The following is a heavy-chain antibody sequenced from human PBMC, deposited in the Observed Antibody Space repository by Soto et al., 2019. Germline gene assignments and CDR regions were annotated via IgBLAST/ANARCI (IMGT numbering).Heavy chain of an antibody. Sequence: TLSLTCAVYGGSFSGYYWSWIRQPPGKGLEWIGEINHSRSTNYNPSLKSRVTISVDTSKNQFSLKLSSVTAADTAVYYCARVRITMVRGVVYYYYGMDVWGQGTTVTVSS. V-gene: IGHV4-34*01. CDR3: ARVRITMVRGVVYYYYGMDV. J-gene: IGHJ6*02. CDR1: GGSFSGYY. D-gene: IGHD3-10*01. CDR2: INHSRST.